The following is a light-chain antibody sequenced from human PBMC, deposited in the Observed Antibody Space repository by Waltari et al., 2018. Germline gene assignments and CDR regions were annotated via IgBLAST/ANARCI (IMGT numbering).Light chain of an antibody. CDR1: RSDVGSYNL. Sequence: QSALTQPASVSGSPGQSITIPCTGTRSDVGSYNLVCWYQQHTGKAPKAMIYQVSKRPSGVSKRFSGSKSGHTASLTISGLQAEDEADYYCCSYAGSNTVVFGGGTKLTVL. V-gene: IGLV2-23*02. CDR3: CSYAGSNTVV. J-gene: IGLJ2*01. CDR2: QVS.